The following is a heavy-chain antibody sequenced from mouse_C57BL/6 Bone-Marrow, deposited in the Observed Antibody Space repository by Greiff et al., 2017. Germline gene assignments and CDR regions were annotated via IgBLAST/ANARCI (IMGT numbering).Heavy chain of an antibody. Sequence: QVQLQQSGAELVRPGASVTLSCKASGYTFTDYEMHWVKQTPVHGLEWIGAIYPETGGTAYNQKFKGKAILTADKSSSTAYMELRSLTSEDSAVYYCTRVPYDFYYFDYWGQGTTLTVSS. V-gene: IGHV1-15*01. D-gene: IGHD2-4*01. CDR1: GYTFTDYE. CDR2: IYPETGGT. CDR3: TRVPYDFYYFDY. J-gene: IGHJ2*01.